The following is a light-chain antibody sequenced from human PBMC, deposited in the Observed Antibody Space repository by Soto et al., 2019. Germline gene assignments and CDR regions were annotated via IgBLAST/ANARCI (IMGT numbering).Light chain of an antibody. CDR3: QSYDSSLSGSVV. V-gene: IGLV1-40*01. Sequence: QSVLTQPPSVSRAPGQRVTISCTGSSSNIGAGYDVHWYQQLPGTAPKLLIYGNSNRPSGVPDRFSRSKSGTSASLAITGLQAEDEADYYCQSYDSSLSGSVVFGGGTKVTVL. J-gene: IGLJ2*01. CDR1: SSNIGAGYD. CDR2: GNS.